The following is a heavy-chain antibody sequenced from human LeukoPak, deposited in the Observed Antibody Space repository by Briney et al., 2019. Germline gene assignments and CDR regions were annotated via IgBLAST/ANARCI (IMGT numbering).Heavy chain of an antibody. CDR2: IYPGDSDT. J-gene: IGHJ4*02. V-gene: IGHV5-51*01. CDR1: GYSFSSYW. D-gene: IGHD3-22*01. Sequence: GESLKISCEGSGYSFSSYWIGWVRQMPGKSLEWMGIIYPGDSDTKYSPSFQGQVTISADRSISTAYLQWNSLQASDTAMYFCARLSGFYDSTAGYIDYWGQGILVTVSS. CDR3: ARLSGFYDSTAGYIDY.